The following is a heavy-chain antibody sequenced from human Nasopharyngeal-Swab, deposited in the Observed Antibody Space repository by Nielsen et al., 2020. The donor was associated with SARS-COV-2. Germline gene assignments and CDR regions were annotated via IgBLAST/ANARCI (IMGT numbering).Heavy chain of an antibody. CDR2: IYPGDSDT. CDR1: GYSFTSNW. V-gene: IGHV5-51*01. Sequence: GESLKISCKGSGYSFTSNWIGWVRQMPGKGLEWMGIIYPGDSDTRYSPPFQGQVTISADKSISTAYLQWSSLKASDTAMYYCARKSSSVGTWFDPWGQGTLVTVSS. D-gene: IGHD6-6*01. J-gene: IGHJ5*02. CDR3: ARKSSSVGTWFDP.